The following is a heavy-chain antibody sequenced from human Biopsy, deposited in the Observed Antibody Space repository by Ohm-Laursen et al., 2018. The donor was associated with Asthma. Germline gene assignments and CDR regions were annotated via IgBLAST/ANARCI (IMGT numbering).Heavy chain of an antibody. V-gene: IGHV1-69*01. CDR2: INPVFGTT. Sequence: SSVKVSCKSLGGTFSTYVIGWVRQAPGQGLEWMGGINPVFGTTTYPQKFQDRVTITADDSTSTVYMELSSLRSEDTAVYYCARKAGSCISRTCYSLDFWGRGTLVTVSS. D-gene: IGHD2-2*01. J-gene: IGHJ4*02. CDR1: GGTFSTYV. CDR3: ARKAGSCISRTCYSLDF.